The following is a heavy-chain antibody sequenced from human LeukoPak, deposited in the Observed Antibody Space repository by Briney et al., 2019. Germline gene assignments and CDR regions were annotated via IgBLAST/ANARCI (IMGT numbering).Heavy chain of an antibody. CDR3: ARAPRCGGDCYPIDY. D-gene: IGHD2-21*02. CDR1: GYTFTGYY. Sequence: ASVKVSCKASGYTFTGYYMHWVRQAPGQGLEWMGWINPNSGGTNYAQKFQGRVTMTRDTSISTAYMELSRLRSDDTAVYYCARAPRCGGDCYPIDYWGQGTLVTVSS. CDR2: INPNSGGT. J-gene: IGHJ4*02. V-gene: IGHV1-2*02.